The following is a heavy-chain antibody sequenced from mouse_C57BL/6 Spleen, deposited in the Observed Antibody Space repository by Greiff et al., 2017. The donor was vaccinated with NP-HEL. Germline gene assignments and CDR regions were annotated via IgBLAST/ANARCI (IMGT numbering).Heavy chain of an antibody. CDR1: GFTFSSYA. CDR3: ARRGDYDFAY. D-gene: IGHD2-4*01. V-gene: IGHV5-4*03. CDR2: ISDGGSYT. J-gene: IGHJ3*01. Sequence: EVKLMESGGGLVKPGGSLKLSCAASGFTFSSYAMSWVRQTPEKRLEWVATISDGGSYTYYPDNVKGRFTISRDNAKNNLYLQMSHLKSEDTAMYYCARRGDYDFAYWGQGTLVTVSA.